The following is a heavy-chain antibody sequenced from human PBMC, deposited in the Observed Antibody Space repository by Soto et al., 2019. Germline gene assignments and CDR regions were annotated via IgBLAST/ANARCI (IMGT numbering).Heavy chain of an antibody. D-gene: IGHD3-3*01. CDR3: ARGQYSIFGVVSRYYGMDV. J-gene: IGHJ6*02. Sequence: VSSVKVSCKASGYTFTSYGISWVRQAPGQGLEWMGWISAYNGNTNYAQKLQGRVTMTTDTSTSTAYMELRSLRSDDTAVYYCARGQYSIFGVVSRYYGMDVWGQGTTVTVSS. CDR1: GYTFTSYG. CDR2: ISAYNGNT. V-gene: IGHV1-18*01.